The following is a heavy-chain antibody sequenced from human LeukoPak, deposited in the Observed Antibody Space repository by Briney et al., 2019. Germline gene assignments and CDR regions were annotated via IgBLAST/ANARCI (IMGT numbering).Heavy chain of an antibody. V-gene: IGHV4-38-2*02. Sequence: SETLSLTCTVSGYSISSGYYWSWIRQPPGKGLEWIGSIYYSGSTYYNPSLKSRVTISVDTSKNQFSLKLSSVTTADTAVYYCARIVGYSYGEVDYWGQGTLVTVSS. CDR1: GYSISSGYY. D-gene: IGHD5-18*01. CDR3: ARIVGYSYGEVDY. J-gene: IGHJ4*02. CDR2: IYYSGST.